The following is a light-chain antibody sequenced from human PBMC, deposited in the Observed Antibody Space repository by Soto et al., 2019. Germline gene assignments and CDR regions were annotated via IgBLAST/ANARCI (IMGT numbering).Light chain of an antibody. CDR2: AAS. V-gene: IGKV1-39*01. CDR3: QQSYSPLRT. Sequence: DIQMTQSPSSLSASVGDRVSITCPASQSISSYLNWYQQKPGKAPKLLIYAASSLQSGVPSRFSGSGSGTDFTLTITSLQPEDFATYYCQQSYSPLRTFGQGTKVEIK. CDR1: QSISSY. J-gene: IGKJ1*01.